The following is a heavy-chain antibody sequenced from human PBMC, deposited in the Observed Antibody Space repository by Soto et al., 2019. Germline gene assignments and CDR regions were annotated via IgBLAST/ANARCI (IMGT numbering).Heavy chain of an antibody. CDR2: ISSTSVNI. CDR1: GFTFSTYS. J-gene: IGHJ4*02. D-gene: IGHD6-19*01. V-gene: IGHV3-21*01. Sequence: EVQLVESGGGLVKPGGSLRLSCAASGFTFSTYSMNWVRQAPGKGLEWVSAISSTSVNIYYADSVKGRFTISRDNAKNSLFLQMNSLRAEATAVYYCSREARWAVSVTSPGDYWGQGTLVTVSS. CDR3: SREARWAVSVTSPGDY.